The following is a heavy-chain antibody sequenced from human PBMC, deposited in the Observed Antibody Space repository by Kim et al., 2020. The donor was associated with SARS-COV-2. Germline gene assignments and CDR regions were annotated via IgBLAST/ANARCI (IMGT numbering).Heavy chain of an antibody. D-gene: IGHD3-22*01. CDR1: GGSISSYY. J-gene: IGHJ1*01. Sequence: SETLSLTCTVSGGSISSYYWSWIRQPPGKGLEWIGYIYYSGSTNYNPSLKSRVTISVDTSKNQFSLKLSSVTAADTAVYYCARGYYDSSGYQYFQHWGQGTLVTVSS. V-gene: IGHV4-59*01. CDR3: ARGYYDSSGYQYFQH. CDR2: IYYSGST.